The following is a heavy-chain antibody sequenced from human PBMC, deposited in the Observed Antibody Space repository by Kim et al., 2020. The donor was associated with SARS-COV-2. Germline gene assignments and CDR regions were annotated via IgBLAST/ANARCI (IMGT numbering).Heavy chain of an antibody. D-gene: IGHD3-16*01. Sequence: SETLSLTCAVYGGSISGYYWSWIRQPPGKGLEWIGEINHSGSTNYNPSLKSRVTISVDTSKNQFSLKLSSVTAADTAVYYCARDRRREITFIGYG. J-gene: IGHJ6*01. CDR3: ARDRRREITFIGYG. V-gene: IGHV4-34*01. CDR1: GGSISGYY. CDR2: INHSGST.